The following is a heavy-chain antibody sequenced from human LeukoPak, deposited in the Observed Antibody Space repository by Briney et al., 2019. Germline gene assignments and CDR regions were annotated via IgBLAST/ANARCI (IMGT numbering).Heavy chain of an antibody. Sequence: SVKVSCKASGGTFSSYAISWVRQAPGQGLEWMGRIIPILGIANYAQKLQGRVTITADKSTSTAYMELSSLRSEDTAVYYCARFPGGSYNWFEPWGQGTLVTVSS. V-gene: IGHV1-69*04. CDR1: GGTFSSYA. CDR3: ARFPGGSYNWFEP. CDR2: IIPILGIA. J-gene: IGHJ5*02.